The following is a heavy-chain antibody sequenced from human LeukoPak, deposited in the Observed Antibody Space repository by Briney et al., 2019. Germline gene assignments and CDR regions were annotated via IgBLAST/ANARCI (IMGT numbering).Heavy chain of an antibody. CDR3: ASLKDYYDSSGYLVTDAFDI. CDR1: GYTFTSYG. V-gene: IGHV1-18*01. D-gene: IGHD3-22*01. J-gene: IGHJ3*02. Sequence: ASVKVSCKASGYTFTSYGMSWVRQAPGQRLEWMGWISAYNGNTNYAQKLQGRVTKTTGTSTSTAYMELRSLKSDDTAVYYCASLKDYYDSSGYLVTDAFDIWGQGTMVTVSS. CDR2: ISAYNGNT.